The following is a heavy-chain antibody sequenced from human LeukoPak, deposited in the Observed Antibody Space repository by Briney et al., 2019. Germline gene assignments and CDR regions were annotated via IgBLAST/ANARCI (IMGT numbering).Heavy chain of an antibody. CDR2: IYYGGST. D-gene: IGHD4-17*01. J-gene: IGHJ6*02. CDR1: GGSISTGAYY. V-gene: IGHV4-31*03. Sequence: SETLSLTCTVSGGSISTGAYYWSWIRQHPGKGLEWIGYIYYGGSTYYNPSLKSRLTISLDTSKNQFSLNLSSVTAADTAVYYCAREDPQTTVPEGMDVWGQGTTVIVSS. CDR3: AREDPQTTVPEGMDV.